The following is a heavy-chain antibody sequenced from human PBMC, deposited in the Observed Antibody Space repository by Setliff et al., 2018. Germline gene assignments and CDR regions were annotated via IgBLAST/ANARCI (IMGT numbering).Heavy chain of an antibody. D-gene: IGHD2-2*01. CDR2: IYYSEST. CDR1: GGSISSGGYY. Sequence: SETLSLTCTVSGGSISSGGYYWSWIRQHPGKGLEWIGYIYYSESTYYNRSLKSRVTISVETSKNQFSLKLSSVTAADTAVYYCARVARVVLSRNAFDIWGQGTMVTVS. CDR3: ARVARVVLSRNAFDI. J-gene: IGHJ3*02. V-gene: IGHV4-31*03.